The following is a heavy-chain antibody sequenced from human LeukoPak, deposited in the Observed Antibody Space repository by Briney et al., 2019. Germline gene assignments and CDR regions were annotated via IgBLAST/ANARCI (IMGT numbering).Heavy chain of an antibody. D-gene: IGHD3-16*02. CDR1: GFTFSNAW. Sequence: GGSPRLSCAASGFTFSNAWMSWVRQAPGKGLEWVGRIKSKTDGGTTDYAAPVKGRFTISRDDSKNTLYLQMNSLKTEDTAVYYCTTDFMITFGGVIAQTSDYWGQGTLVTVSS. CDR2: IKSKTDGGTT. V-gene: IGHV3-15*01. J-gene: IGHJ4*02. CDR3: TTDFMITFGGVIAQTSDY.